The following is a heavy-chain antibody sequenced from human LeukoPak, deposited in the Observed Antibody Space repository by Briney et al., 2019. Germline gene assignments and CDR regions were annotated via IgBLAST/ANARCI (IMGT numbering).Heavy chain of an antibody. CDR3: AREGGRPMTPVTTVDY. CDR1: GFTFSSYN. CDR2: ISSSSSYI. D-gene: IGHD4-11*01. V-gene: IGHV3-21*01. Sequence: GGSLSLSCAASGFTFSSYNMKWVRQAPEKGREWVSSISSSSSYIYYADAVKGRFTISRDNAKISLYLQMNSLRAEDTAVYYCAREGGRPMTPVTTVDYWGQGTLVTVSS. J-gene: IGHJ4*02.